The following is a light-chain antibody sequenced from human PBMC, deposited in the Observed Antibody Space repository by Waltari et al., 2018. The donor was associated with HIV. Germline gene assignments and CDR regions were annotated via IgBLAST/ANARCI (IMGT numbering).Light chain of an antibody. J-gene: IGLJ2*01. CDR2: EVT. Sequence: QSALTQPPSASGPPGQSVTISCTGTSNDVGRYDFAPWYQLRPGNVPKLIIYEVTKRPSGVAVRFSGSKSGNTASLTVSGLQNDDEADYYCSSYAANNTFVIFGGGTKLTVL. CDR1: SNDVGRYDF. CDR3: SSYAANNTFVI. V-gene: IGLV2-8*01.